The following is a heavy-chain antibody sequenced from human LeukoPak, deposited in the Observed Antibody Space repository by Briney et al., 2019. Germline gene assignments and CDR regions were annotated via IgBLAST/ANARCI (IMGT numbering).Heavy chain of an antibody. J-gene: IGHJ6*02. D-gene: IGHD6-13*01. V-gene: IGHV1-46*01. CDR3: ARDLWAAAGTQNFYYYYGMDV. CDR1: GYTFTSYY. CDR2: INPSGGST. Sequence: ASAKVSCKASGYTFTSYYMHWVRQAPGQGLEWMGIINPSGGSTSYAQKFQGRVTMTRDTSTSTVYMELSSLRSEDTAVYYCARDLWAAAGTQNFYYYYGMDVWGQGTTVTVSS.